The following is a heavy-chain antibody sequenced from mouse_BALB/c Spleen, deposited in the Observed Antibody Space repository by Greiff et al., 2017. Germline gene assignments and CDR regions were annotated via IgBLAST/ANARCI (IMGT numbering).Heavy chain of an antibody. CDR3: ARTTVEVFDY. CDR2: IRNKANGYTT. Sequence: EVHLVESGGGLVQPGGSLRLSCATSGFTFTDYYMSWVRQPPGKALEWLGFIRNKANGYTTEYSAFVKGRFTISRDNSQSILYLRMNTQGAEDSATYDCARTTVEVFDYWGQGTTLTVSS. CDR1: GFTFTDYY. J-gene: IGHJ2*01. V-gene: IGHV7-3*02. D-gene: IGHD1-1*01.